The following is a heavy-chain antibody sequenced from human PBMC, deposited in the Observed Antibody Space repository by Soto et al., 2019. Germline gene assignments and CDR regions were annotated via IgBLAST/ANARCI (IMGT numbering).Heavy chain of an antibody. J-gene: IGHJ2*01. Sequence: QVQLQESGPGLVKPSQTLSLTCTVSGGSISSGDYYWSWIRQPPGKGLEWIGYIYYSGSTYYNPSLKSRVTISVDTSKNQFSLKLSSVTAAGTAVYYCAREGIVVVTALDLWGRGTLVTVSS. V-gene: IGHV4-30-4*01. CDR2: IYYSGST. CDR1: GGSISSGDYY. CDR3: AREGIVVVTALDL. D-gene: IGHD2-21*02.